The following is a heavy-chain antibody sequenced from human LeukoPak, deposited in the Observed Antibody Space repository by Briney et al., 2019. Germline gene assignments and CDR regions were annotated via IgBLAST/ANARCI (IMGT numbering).Heavy chain of an antibody. V-gene: IGHV3-21*06. Sequence: GGSLRLSCAASGLTFSSYGMYWVRQAPGKGLEWVSSIDSSGGYMFYADSVKGRFIISRDNAKDSLYLQMNSLRVEDTAVYYCLRGDRRDYWGQGTLVTVSS. CDR1: GLTFSSYG. J-gene: IGHJ4*02. CDR3: LRGDRRDY. CDR2: IDSSGGYM.